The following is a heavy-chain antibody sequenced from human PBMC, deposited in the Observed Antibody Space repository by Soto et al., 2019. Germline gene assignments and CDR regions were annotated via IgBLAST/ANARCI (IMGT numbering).Heavy chain of an antibody. Sequence: HPGGSLRLSCAASGFTFSSYGMHWVRQAPGKGLEWVAVIWYDGSNKYYTDSVKGRFIISRDNSENTLYLQMSSLRAEDTAVYYCARDYSYQRSMDVWGQGTTVTVSS. CDR2: IWYDGSNK. CDR1: GFTFSSYG. CDR3: ARDYSYQRSMDV. D-gene: IGHD2-15*01. J-gene: IGHJ6*02. V-gene: IGHV3-30*19.